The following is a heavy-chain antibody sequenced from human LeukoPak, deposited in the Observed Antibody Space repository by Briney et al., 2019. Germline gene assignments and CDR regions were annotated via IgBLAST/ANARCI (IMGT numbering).Heavy chain of an antibody. Sequence: SETLSLTCTVSGGPISSSSYYWGWIRQPPGKGLGWFGSIYYSGSTYYNPSLKSRVTISVDTSKNQFSLKLSSVTAADTAVYYCARHGEGAYYYDSSGYYFDYWGQGTLVTVSS. CDR1: GGPISSSSYY. J-gene: IGHJ4*02. CDR3: ARHGEGAYYYDSSGYYFDY. V-gene: IGHV4-39*01. D-gene: IGHD3-22*01. CDR2: IYYSGST.